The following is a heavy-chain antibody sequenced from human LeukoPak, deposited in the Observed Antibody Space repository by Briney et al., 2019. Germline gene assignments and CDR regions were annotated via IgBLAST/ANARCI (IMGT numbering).Heavy chain of an antibody. J-gene: IGHJ4*02. D-gene: IGHD2-2*01. V-gene: IGHV3-33*01. CDR3: ARLYCSSTSCYDY. CDR2: IWYDGSNK. Sequence: GGSLRLFCAASGFAFSSYGMHWVRQDTGKGLEWVAVIWYDGSNKYYADSVKGRFTISRDNSKNTLYLQMNSLRAEDTAVYYCARLYCSSTSCYDYWGQGTLVTVSS. CDR1: GFAFSSYG.